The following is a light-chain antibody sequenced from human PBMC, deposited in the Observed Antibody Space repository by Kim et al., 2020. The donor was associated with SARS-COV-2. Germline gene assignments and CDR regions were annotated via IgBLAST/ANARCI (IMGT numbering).Light chain of an antibody. V-gene: IGKV3-20*01. Sequence: DIVLTQSPGTLSLSPGERATLSCRASASVRRNYLAWYQQKPGQAHRLLIHDASIRATDIPDRFSGRGSGTDFTLTNSRLEPEDFTVYFCQQYGSAPDTFGKGTKIEI. J-gene: IGKJ2*01. CDR1: ASVRRNY. CDR2: DAS. CDR3: QQYGSAPDT.